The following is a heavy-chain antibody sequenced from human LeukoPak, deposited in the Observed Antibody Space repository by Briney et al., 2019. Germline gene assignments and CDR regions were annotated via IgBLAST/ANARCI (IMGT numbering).Heavy chain of an antibody. CDR1: GYTFPSYD. D-gene: IGHD1-26*01. CDR3: ARGYSSGTYGFYYYYMDV. J-gene: IGHJ6*03. V-gene: IGHV1-8*01. Sequence: ASVKVSCKASGYTFPSYDINWVRQATGQGLEWMGWMHPNSGNTGYAQKFQGRVTMTRNTSISTAYMELSSLRSEDTAVYCCARGYSSGTYGFYYYYMDVWGKGTTVTISS. CDR2: MHPNSGNT.